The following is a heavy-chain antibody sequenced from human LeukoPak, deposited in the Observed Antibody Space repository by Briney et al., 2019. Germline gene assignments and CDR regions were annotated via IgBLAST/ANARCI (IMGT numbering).Heavy chain of an antibody. Sequence: SEALSLTCAVYGGSFSGYYWAWIRQPPGKGLEWIASMFYGGSTYYNASLRSRLSLSVDKSRNQFSLKLTSVTASDTAIFYCVRQGGWGGAAVLIDFWGQGTLVTVSS. CDR3: VRQGGWGGAAVLIDF. CDR2: MFYGGST. CDR1: GGSFSGYY. D-gene: IGHD2-15*01. J-gene: IGHJ4*02. V-gene: IGHV4-39*01.